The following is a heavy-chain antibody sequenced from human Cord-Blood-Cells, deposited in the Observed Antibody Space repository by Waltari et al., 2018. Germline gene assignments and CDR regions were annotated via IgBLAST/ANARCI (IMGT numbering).Heavy chain of an antibody. D-gene: IGHD3-3*01. Sequence: QVQLVESGGGVVQPGRSLRLSCAAPGFTFSSYAMHWFRQARGKGLEWVAVISYDGSNKYYADSVKGRFTISRDNSKNTLYLQMNSLRAEDTAVYYCARENYDFWSGYYDAFDIWGQGTMVTVSS. CDR1: GFTFSSYA. CDR2: ISYDGSNK. CDR3: ARENYDFWSGYYDAFDI. V-gene: IGHV3-30-3*01. J-gene: IGHJ3*02.